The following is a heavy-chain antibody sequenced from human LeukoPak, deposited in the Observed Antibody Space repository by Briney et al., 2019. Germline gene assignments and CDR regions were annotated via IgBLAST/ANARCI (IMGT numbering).Heavy chain of an antibody. D-gene: IGHD5-18*01. Sequence: GGSLRLSCAASGFTFSSYSMNWVRQAPGKGLEWVAVISYDGSNKYYADSVKGRFTISRDNSRNTLYLQMNSLRAEDTAVYYCARGGYSYGGYYMDVWGKGTTVTVSS. J-gene: IGHJ6*03. V-gene: IGHV3-30*03. CDR3: ARGGYSYGGYYMDV. CDR1: GFTFSSYS. CDR2: ISYDGSNK.